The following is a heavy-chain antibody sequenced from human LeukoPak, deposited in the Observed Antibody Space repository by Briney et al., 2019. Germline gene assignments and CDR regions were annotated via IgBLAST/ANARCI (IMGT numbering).Heavy chain of an antibody. V-gene: IGHV4-39*01. CDR1: GGSVGISPYC. Sequence: SETLSLTCSVSGGSVGISPYCWDWIRQPPGKGLEWIGVMCYDGKTYYTASLESRVTVSVDMSENQFSLNLHSVTAADTAVYFCARRKVGADYIDYWGQGALVTVSS. CDR2: MCYDGKT. CDR3: ARRKVGADYIDY. J-gene: IGHJ4*02.